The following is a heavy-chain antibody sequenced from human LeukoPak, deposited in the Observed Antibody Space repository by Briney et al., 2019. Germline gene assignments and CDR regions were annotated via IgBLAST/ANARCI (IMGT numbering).Heavy chain of an antibody. Sequence: SVKVSCKASGGTFSSYAISWARQAPGQGLEWMGRIIPILGIANYAQKFQGRVTITADKSTSTAYMELSSLRSEDTAVYYCARVRTAMALDDAFDIWGQGTMVTVSS. J-gene: IGHJ3*02. CDR3: ARVRTAMALDDAFDI. CDR1: GGTFSSYA. D-gene: IGHD5-18*01. CDR2: IIPILGIA. V-gene: IGHV1-69*04.